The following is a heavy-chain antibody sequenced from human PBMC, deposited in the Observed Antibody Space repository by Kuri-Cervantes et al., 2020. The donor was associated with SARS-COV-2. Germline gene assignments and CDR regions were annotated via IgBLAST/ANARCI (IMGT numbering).Heavy chain of an antibody. Sequence: ASVKVSCKSSGGTFSTSAISWVRQAPGQGLEWMGWISAYNGNTNYAQKLQGRVTMTTDTSTSTAYMELRSLRSDDTAVYYCARDGGLVGATISDYWGQGTLVPVSS. D-gene: IGHD1-26*01. J-gene: IGHJ4*02. CDR1: GGTFSTSA. CDR3: ARDGGLVGATISDY. V-gene: IGHV1-18*01. CDR2: ISAYNGNT.